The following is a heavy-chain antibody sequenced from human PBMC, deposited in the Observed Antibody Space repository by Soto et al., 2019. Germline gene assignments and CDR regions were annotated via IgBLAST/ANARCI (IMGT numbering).Heavy chain of an antibody. Sequence: ASVKVSCKASGFTFTSSAVQWVRQARGQRLEWIGWIVVGSGNTNYAQKFQERVTITRDMSTSTAYMELSSLRAEDTAVYYCARGKSIFYGMDVWGQGTTVTVSS. D-gene: IGHD2-15*01. J-gene: IGHJ6*02. V-gene: IGHV1-58*01. CDR3: ARGKSIFYGMDV. CDR1: GFTFTSSA. CDR2: IVVGSGNT.